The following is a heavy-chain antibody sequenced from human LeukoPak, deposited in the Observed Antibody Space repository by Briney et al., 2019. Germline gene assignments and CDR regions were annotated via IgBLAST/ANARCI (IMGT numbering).Heavy chain of an antibody. CDR2: IKQDGSEK. CDR1: GFTFSSYW. D-gene: IGHD3-22*01. J-gene: IGHJ4*02. Sequence: PGGSLRLSCAASGFTFSSYWMSWVRQAPGKGLEWVANIKQDGSEKYYVDSVKGRFTISRDNAKNSLYLQMNSLRAEDTAVYYCARDYYDGSAYYSYYEYWGQGTLVTVSS. CDR3: ARDYYDGSAYYSYYEY. V-gene: IGHV3-7*01.